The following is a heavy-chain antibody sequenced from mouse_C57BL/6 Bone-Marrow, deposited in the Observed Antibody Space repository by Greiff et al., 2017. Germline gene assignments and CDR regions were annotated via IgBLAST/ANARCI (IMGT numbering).Heavy chain of an antibody. Sequence: QVQLQQPGAELVKPGASVKLSCKASGYTFTSYWMHWVKQRPGQGLEWIGMIHPNSGSTNYNEKFKSKATLTVDKSSSTAYMQLSSLTSEDSAVYYCARSKSHSNYDYWGQGNTLTVSS. V-gene: IGHV1-64*01. D-gene: IGHD2-5*01. CDR2: IHPNSGST. CDR3: ARSKSHSNYDY. CDR1: GYTFTSYW. J-gene: IGHJ2*01.